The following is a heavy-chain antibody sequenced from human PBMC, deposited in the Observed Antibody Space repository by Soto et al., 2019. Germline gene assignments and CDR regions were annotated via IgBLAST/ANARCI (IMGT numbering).Heavy chain of an antibody. D-gene: IGHD3-10*01. CDR2: IDPSDSYT. Sequence: GESLKISCKGSGYSFTSYWISWVRQMPGKGLEWMGRIDPSDSYTNYSPSFQGHVTISADKSISTAYLQWSSLKASDTATYFCAHTNYYGSWFFDSWGQGTLVTVSS. CDR3: AHTNYYGSWFFDS. CDR1: GYSFTSYW. J-gene: IGHJ4*02. V-gene: IGHV5-10-1*01.